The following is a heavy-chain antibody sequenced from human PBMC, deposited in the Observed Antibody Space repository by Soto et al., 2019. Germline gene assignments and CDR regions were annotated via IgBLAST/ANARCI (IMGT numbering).Heavy chain of an antibody. CDR1: GFTFSSYG. CDR2: ISSNGRSQ. J-gene: IGHJ4*02. D-gene: IGHD2-2*01. Sequence: GGSLRLSCAASGFTFSSYGMHWVRQAPGKGLEWVAVISSNGRSQYYADSVKGRFTISRDNSRKTLFLQMESLRPEDTAVYYCAKDESTTSPFDYWGQGTLVNVS. V-gene: IGHV3-30*18. CDR3: AKDESTTSPFDY.